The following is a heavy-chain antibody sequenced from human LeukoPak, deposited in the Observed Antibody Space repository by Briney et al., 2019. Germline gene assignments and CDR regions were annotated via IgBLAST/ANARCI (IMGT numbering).Heavy chain of an antibody. D-gene: IGHD6-13*01. Sequence: ASVKVSCKASGYTFTSYYMHWVRQAPGQGLEWMGIINPSGGSTSYAQKLQGRVTMTRDTSTSTVYMELSSLRSEDTAVYYCARARSWYLPDYWGQGTLVTVSS. CDR3: ARARSWYLPDY. CDR1: GYTFTSYY. CDR2: INPSGGST. J-gene: IGHJ4*02. V-gene: IGHV1-46*01.